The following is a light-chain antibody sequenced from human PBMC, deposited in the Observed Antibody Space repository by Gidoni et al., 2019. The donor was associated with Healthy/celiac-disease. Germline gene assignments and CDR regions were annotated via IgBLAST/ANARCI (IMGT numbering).Light chain of an antibody. CDR2: AAS. CDR3: QQGYSTPAT. J-gene: IGKJ4*01. Sequence: DIQMTQSPSSLSASVGDRVTITCRASQRISSYLNWYQQKPGKAPKLLLYAASSLQSGVPSRFSGSGSGTDFTLTISSLQPEDFAAYYCQQGYSTPATFGGGTKVEIK. V-gene: IGKV1-39*01. CDR1: QRISSY.